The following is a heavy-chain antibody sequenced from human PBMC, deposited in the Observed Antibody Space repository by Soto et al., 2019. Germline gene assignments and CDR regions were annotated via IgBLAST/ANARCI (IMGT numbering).Heavy chain of an antibody. J-gene: IGHJ6*02. Sequence: GTLSLTCAVSGGSISSSNWWSWVRQPPGKGLEWIGEIYHSGSTNYNPSLKSRVTISVDKSKNQFSLKLSSVTAADTAVYYCARVKAGSGGYYYGMDVWGQGTTVTVSS. CDR3: ARVKAGSGGYYYGMDV. CDR2: IYHSGST. V-gene: IGHV4-4*02. D-gene: IGHD3-10*01. CDR1: GGSISSSNW.